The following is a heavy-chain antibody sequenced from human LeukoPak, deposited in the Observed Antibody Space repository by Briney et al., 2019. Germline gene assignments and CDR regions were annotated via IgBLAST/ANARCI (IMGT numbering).Heavy chain of an antibody. D-gene: IGHD3-22*01. CDR2: IIPILGIA. CDR1: GGTFSSYA. J-gene: IGHJ4*02. V-gene: IGHV1-69*04. Sequence: SLKVSCKASGGTFSSYAISWVRQAPGQGLEWMGRIIPILGIANYAQKFQGRVTITADKSRSTAYMELSSLRSEDTAVYYCARVSDTDSSRYYYSPGDYWGQGPLVPVSS. CDR3: ARVSDTDSSRYYYSPGDY.